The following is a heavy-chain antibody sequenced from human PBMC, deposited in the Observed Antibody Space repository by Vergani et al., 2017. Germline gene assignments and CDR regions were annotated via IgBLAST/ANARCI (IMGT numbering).Heavy chain of an antibody. CDR1: GGSISSYY. D-gene: IGHD3-22*01. Sequence: QVQLQESGPGLVKPSETLSLTCTVSGGSISSYYWSWIRQPPGKGLEWIGYIYYSGSTYYNPSLKSRVTISVDTSKNQFSLKLSSVTAADTAVYYCARFDSSGYNYYFDYWGQGTLVTVSS. V-gene: IGHV4-59*08. J-gene: IGHJ4*02. CDR2: IYYSGST. CDR3: ARFDSSGYNYYFDY.